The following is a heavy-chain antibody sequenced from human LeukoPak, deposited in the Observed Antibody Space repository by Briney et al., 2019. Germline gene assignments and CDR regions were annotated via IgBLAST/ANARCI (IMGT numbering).Heavy chain of an antibody. D-gene: IGHD4-23*01. CDR1: GGTFSSYA. CDR2: IIPIFGTA. CDR3: AIPFGGNSGPPDY. Sequence: ASVKVSCKASGGTFSSYAISWVRQAPGQGLEWMGGIIPIFGTANYAQKFQGRVTITADESTSTAYMGLSSLRSEDTAVYYCAIPFGGNSGPPDYWGQGTLVTVSS. V-gene: IGHV1-69*13. J-gene: IGHJ4*02.